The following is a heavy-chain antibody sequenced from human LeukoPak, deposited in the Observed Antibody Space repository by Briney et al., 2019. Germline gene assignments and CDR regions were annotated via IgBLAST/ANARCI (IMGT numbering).Heavy chain of an antibody. J-gene: IGHJ5*02. Sequence: GESLKISCKGSGYSFTTYWIGWVRQMPGKGLEWMGIIYPGDSDAGYGPSFQGQVTISVDKSINTAYLQWSSLKASDTAMYYCARQITFGGVEFDPWGQGTPVTVSS. D-gene: IGHD3-16*01. CDR3: ARQITFGGVEFDP. CDR1: GYSFTTYW. CDR2: IYPGDSDA. V-gene: IGHV5-51*01.